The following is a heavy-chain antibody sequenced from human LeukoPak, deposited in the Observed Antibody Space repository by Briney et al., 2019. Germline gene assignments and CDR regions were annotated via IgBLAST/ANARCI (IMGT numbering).Heavy chain of an antibody. CDR1: GGSISSGAF. CDR2: IYYSGST. D-gene: IGHD7-27*01. Sequence: SETLSLTCTVSGGSISSGAFWAWIRQLPGKGLEWIGYIYYSGSTYYNPSLESRLTMSIATSKNHFSLKLTSVTAADTAVYYCARGRGTGTNTGDLDYWGQGTLVTVSS. J-gene: IGHJ4*02. V-gene: IGHV4-31*03. CDR3: ARGRGTGTNTGDLDY.